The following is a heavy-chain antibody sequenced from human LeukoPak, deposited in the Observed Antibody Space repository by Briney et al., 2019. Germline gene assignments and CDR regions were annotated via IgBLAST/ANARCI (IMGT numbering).Heavy chain of an antibody. CDR2: ISSSGSTI. CDR3: ANLGRGTTYYYYGMDV. J-gene: IGHJ6*04. Sequence: GGSLRLSCAASGFTFSSYEMNWVRQAPGEGLEWVSYISSSGSTIYYADSVKGRFTISRDNAKNSLYLQMNSLRAEDTAVYYCANLGRGTTYYYYGMDVWGKGTTVTVSS. D-gene: IGHD1/OR15-1a*01. V-gene: IGHV3-48*03. CDR1: GFTFSSYE.